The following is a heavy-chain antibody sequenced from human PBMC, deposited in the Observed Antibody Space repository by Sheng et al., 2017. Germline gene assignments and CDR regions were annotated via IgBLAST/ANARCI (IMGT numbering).Heavy chain of an antibody. Sequence: QVQLQQWGAGLLKPSETLSLTCAVYGGSFSGYYWSWIRQHPGKGLEWIGEINHSGSTNYNPSLKSRVTISVDTSKNQFSLKLSSVTAADTAVYYCARGGRGWVVVVVRTWYGRWGGKRNRTVRTVPFLQGRCDS. CDR2: INHSGST. V-gene: IGHV4-34*01. CDR1: GGSFSGYY. J-gene: IGHJ5*01. D-gene: IGHD2-15*01. CDR3: ARGGRGWVVVVVRTWYGRWGGKRNRTVRTVPFLQGRCDS.